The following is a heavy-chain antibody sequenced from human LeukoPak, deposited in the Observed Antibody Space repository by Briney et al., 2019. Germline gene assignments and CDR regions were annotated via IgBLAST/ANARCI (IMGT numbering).Heavy chain of an antibody. Sequence: GGSLRLSCAVSGFSFKNVWMSWVRQAPGKGLEWVGRIKSKTHGGTTDYAAAVKGRFTISRDDSKSTLYLQMNSLKTEDTALYYCTTWNYDILTGYSIWGQGTLVTASS. V-gene: IGHV3-15*01. CDR3: TTWNYDILTGYSI. CDR2: IKSKTHGGTT. CDR1: GFSFKNVW. D-gene: IGHD3-9*01. J-gene: IGHJ4*02.